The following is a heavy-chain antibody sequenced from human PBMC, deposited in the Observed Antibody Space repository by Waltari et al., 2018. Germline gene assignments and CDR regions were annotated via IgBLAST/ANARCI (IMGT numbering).Heavy chain of an antibody. CDR3: AGSGSARFDY. V-gene: IGHV3-48*03. Sequence: EVQLVESGGGLVQPGGSLRLSCPASGYTFSSYEMNWVRQAPGKGLEWVSYISSSGSTIYYADSVKGRFTISRDNAKNSLYLQMNSLRAEDTAVYYCAGSGSARFDYWGQGTLVTVSS. CDR2: ISSSGSTI. J-gene: IGHJ4*02. D-gene: IGHD1-26*01. CDR1: GYTFSSYE.